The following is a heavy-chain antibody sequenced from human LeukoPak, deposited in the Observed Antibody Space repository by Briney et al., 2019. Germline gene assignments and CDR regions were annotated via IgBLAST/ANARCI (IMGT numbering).Heavy chain of an antibody. CDR2: ISGSGGST. Sequence: GGSLRLSCAASAFTFSSCAMHWVRQAPGKGLEWASSISGSGGSTYYADSVKGRFTISRDNSKNTLYLQMNSLRAEDTAVYYCARDEYKADAYWGQGTLVTVSS. V-gene: IGHV3-23*01. CDR1: AFTFSSCA. D-gene: IGHD2/OR15-2a*01. J-gene: IGHJ4*02. CDR3: ARDEYKADAY.